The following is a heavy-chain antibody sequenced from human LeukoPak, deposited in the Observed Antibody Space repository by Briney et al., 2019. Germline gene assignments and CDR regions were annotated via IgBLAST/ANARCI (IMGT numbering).Heavy chain of an antibody. CDR2: ISWNSGII. Sequence: PGRSLRLSCAASGFTLDDSAMHWVRQVPGKGLEWVSGISWNSGIIDYADSVKGRFTISRDNAKNSLYLQMNNLRPDDTAFYYCVKAPPYYSDSSGYFQHWGQGTLVTVSS. D-gene: IGHD3-22*01. CDR1: GFTLDDSA. J-gene: IGHJ1*01. V-gene: IGHV3-9*01. CDR3: VKAPPYYSDSSGYFQH.